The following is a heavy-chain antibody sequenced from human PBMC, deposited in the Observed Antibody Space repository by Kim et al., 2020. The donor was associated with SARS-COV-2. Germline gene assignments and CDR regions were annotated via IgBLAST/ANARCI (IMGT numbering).Heavy chain of an antibody. CDR1: GFTFSSYE. D-gene: IGHD4-17*01. V-gene: IGHV3-48*03. Sequence: GGSLRLSCAASGFTFSSYEMNWVRQAPGKGLEWVSYISSSGSTIYYADSVKGRFTISRDNAKNSLYLQMNSLRAEDTAVYYCARGDDYGDYVDFDYWGQGTLVTVSS. CDR3: ARGDDYGDYVDFDY. CDR2: ISSSGSTI. J-gene: IGHJ4*02.